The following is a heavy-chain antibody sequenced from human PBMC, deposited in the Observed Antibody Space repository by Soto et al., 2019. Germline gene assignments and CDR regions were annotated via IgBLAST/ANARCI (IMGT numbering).Heavy chain of an antibody. CDR1: GFIFNEYG. V-gene: IGHV3-33*03. J-gene: IGHJ4*02. D-gene: IGHD2-15*01. CDR2: IWYDGSNK. CDR3: ARWGCSGSNCNLNQRSFDL. Sequence: QVQLVESGGGVVQPGRSLRLSCAASGFIFNEYGMHWVRQAPGKGLEWVAVIWYDGSNKYYADSVKGRFTFSRDNTKNTLSIQMNSLRVEDTAVYYFARWGCSGSNCNLNQRSFDLWGQGNLVTVSS.